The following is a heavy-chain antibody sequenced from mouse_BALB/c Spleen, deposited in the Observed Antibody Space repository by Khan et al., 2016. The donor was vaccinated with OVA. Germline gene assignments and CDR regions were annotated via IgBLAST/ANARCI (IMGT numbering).Heavy chain of an antibody. D-gene: IGHD2-2*01. CDR3: ARHPHGYDGDWYFDV. CDR2: IGSGGSYT. Sequence: EVELVESGGDLVKPGGSLKLSCAASGFTFSNYAMSWVRQTPKKSLEWVATIGSGGSYTYYPDSLKGRFTISRDNAKDTLYLQMSSLRSEDTAMFYCARHPHGYDGDWYFDVWGAGTTVTVSS. V-gene: IGHV5-9-3*01. J-gene: IGHJ1*01. CDR1: GFTFSNYA.